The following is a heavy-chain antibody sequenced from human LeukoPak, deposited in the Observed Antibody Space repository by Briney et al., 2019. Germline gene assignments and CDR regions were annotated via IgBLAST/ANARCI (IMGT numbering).Heavy chain of an antibody. CDR3: VTYYFDSSGPKENY. CDR1: GGSISSGGYY. V-gene: IGHV4-30-2*01. D-gene: IGHD3-22*01. J-gene: IGHJ4*02. Sequence: NPSQTLSLTCTVSGGSISSGGYYWSWIRQPPGKGLEWIGEINHSGSTNYNPSLKSRVTISVDTSKKQFSLKLSSVTAADTAVYYCVTYYFDSSGPKENYWGQGTLVTVSS. CDR2: INHSGST.